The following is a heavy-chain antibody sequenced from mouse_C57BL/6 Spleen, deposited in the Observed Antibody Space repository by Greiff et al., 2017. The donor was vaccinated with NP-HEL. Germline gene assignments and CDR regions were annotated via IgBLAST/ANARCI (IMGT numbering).Heavy chain of an antibody. J-gene: IGHJ2*01. V-gene: IGHV14-4*01. CDR1: GFNIKDDY. Sequence: EVQLQQSGAELVRPGASVKLSCTASGFNIKDDYMHWVKQRPEQGLEWIGWIDPENGDTEYASKFQGKATITADTSSNTAYLQLSSLTSEDTAVYYCTGGWLLRYYFDYWGQGTTLTVSS. CDR3: TGGWLLRYYFDY. CDR2: IDPENGDT. D-gene: IGHD2-3*01.